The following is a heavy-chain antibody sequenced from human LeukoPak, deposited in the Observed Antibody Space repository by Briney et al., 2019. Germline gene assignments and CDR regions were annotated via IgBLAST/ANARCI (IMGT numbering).Heavy chain of an antibody. J-gene: IGHJ4*02. V-gene: IGHV3-30*02. CDR2: IRYDGSNK. Sequence: GGSLRLSCAASGFTFSSYGMHWVRQAPGKGLEWVAFIRYDGSNKYYADSVKGRFTISRDNSKNTLYLQMNSLRAEDTAVYYCAKDNLRYFDWNYYFDYWGQGTLVTVSS. D-gene: IGHD3-9*01. CDR3: AKDNLRYFDWNYYFDY. CDR1: GFTFSSYG.